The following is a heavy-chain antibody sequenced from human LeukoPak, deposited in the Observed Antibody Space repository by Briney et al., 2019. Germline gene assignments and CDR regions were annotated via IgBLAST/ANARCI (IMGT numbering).Heavy chain of an antibody. J-gene: IGHJ5*02. CDR3: ASMRITMVRGVPNNWFDP. D-gene: IGHD3-10*01. CDR2: IYYSGST. Sequence: SETLSLTCTVSGGSINNYYWSWIRQPPGKGLEWIGYIYYSGSTNYNPSVKSRVTISVDTSKNQFSLKLSSVTAADTAVYYCASMRITMVRGVPNNWFDPWGQGTLVTVSS. CDR1: GGSINNYY. V-gene: IGHV4-59*08.